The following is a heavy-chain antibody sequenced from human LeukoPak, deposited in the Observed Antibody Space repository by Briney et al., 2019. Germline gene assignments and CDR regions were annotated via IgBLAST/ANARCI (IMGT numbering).Heavy chain of an antibody. V-gene: IGHV4-59*01. CDR1: GGSISSYY. CDR3: ASANYDFWSGWFDP. D-gene: IGHD3-3*01. J-gene: IGHJ5*02. Sequence: SETLSLTCTVSGGSISSYYWSWIRQPPGKGLEWIGYICYSGSTNYNPSLKSRVTISVDTSKNQFSLKLSSVTAADTAVYYCASANYDFWSGWFDPWGQGTLVTVSS. CDR2: ICYSGST.